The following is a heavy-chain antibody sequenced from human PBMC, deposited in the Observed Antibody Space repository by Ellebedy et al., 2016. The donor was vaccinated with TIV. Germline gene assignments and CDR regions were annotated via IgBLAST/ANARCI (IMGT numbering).Heavy chain of an antibody. V-gene: IGHV3-23*01. CDR1: EFTFSSYA. CDR3: AKSPKDHYYHGMDV. Sequence: GESLKISCAASEFTFSSYAMSWVRQAPGKGLEWVSGIIGSGGSTFYVDSVKGRFTISRDNSKNTLFLQMNSLRAEDTAVYYCAKSPKDHYYHGMDVWGQGTTVTVSS. J-gene: IGHJ6*02. CDR2: IIGSGGST.